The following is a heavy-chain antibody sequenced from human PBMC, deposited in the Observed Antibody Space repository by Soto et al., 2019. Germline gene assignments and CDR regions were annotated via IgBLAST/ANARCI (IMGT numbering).Heavy chain of an antibody. CDR3: AMGSSGWYERFDY. Sequence: EVQLLESGGGLVQPGGSLRLSCAASGFTFSSYAMSWVRQAPGKGLEWVSAISGSGGSTYYADSVKGRFTISRDNSKNTLYLQTNSLRAEVTAVYYCAMGSSGWYERFDYWGQGTLVTVSS. CDR1: GFTFSSYA. D-gene: IGHD6-19*01. V-gene: IGHV3-23*01. CDR2: ISGSGGST. J-gene: IGHJ4*02.